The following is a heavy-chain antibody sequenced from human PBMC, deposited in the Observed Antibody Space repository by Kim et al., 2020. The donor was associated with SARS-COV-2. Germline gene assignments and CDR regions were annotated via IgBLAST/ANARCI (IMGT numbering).Heavy chain of an antibody. Sequence: NPSRKSRVTISVDTSKNQFSLKLSSVTAADTAVYYCARGGSSWYYHWFDPWGQGTLVTVSS. V-gene: IGHV4-34*01. CDR3: ARGGSSWYYHWFDP. D-gene: IGHD6-13*01. J-gene: IGHJ5*02.